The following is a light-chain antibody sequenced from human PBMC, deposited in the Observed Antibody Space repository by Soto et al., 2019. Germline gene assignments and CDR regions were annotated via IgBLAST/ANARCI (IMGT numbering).Light chain of an antibody. CDR3: QQYHNWPIT. CDR2: GAS. V-gene: IGKV3-15*01. Sequence: EIVLTQSPATLSVSPGERVILSCRASQSVDISLAWYQQKPGQAPRLLIYGASTRATGIPARFSGSGSGTEFTLTISSLQSEDFAVYYCQQYHNWPITFGQGTRLEIK. CDR1: QSVDIS. J-gene: IGKJ5*01.